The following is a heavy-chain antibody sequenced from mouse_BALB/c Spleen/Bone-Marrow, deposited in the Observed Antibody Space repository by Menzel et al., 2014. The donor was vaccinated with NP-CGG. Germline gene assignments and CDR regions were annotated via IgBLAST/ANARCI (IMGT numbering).Heavy chain of an antibody. CDR1: GYTFTSYS. CDR3: ARGWLITY. V-gene: IGHV1-12*01. CDR2: FYPGNGDT. J-gene: IGHJ3*01. Sequence: SGAELVKPGASVKMSCKASGYTFTSYSMHWVKQTPGQGLEWIGTFYPGNGDTSYNQKFKGKATLTAYTFSSTAYMQLSSLTSEDSAVYYCARGWLITYWGQGTLVTVSA. D-gene: IGHD1-1*02.